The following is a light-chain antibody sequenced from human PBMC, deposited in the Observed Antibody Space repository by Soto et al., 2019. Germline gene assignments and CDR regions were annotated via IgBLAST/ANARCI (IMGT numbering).Light chain of an antibody. CDR1: AIISSY. CDR2: LAP. CDR3: QQTYKTPLR. V-gene: IGKV1-39*01. J-gene: IGKJ1*01. Sequence: DLQMTLSPSSLSASVVHMFPITCPSTAIISSYLNFCQNKPGKAPNPLIYLAPSLSSGAPPRSSASGPGKDSPLPISTLQPEDFATYSCQQTYKTPLRFAKGTKVKS.